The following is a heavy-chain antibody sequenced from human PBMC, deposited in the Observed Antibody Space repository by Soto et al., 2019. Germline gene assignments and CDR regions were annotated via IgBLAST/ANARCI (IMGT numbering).Heavy chain of an antibody. CDR3: ASRPDSSLSEFSRVDHY. CDR2: ISSSSSYI. V-gene: IGHV3-21*01. Sequence: PGGSLRLSCAASGFTFSSYSMNWVRQAPGKGLEWVSSISSSSSYIYYADSVKGRFTISRDNAKNSLYLQMNSLRAEDTAVYYCASRPDSSLSEFSRVDHYWGQGTLVTVSS. D-gene: IGHD6-6*01. CDR1: GFTFSSYS. J-gene: IGHJ4*02.